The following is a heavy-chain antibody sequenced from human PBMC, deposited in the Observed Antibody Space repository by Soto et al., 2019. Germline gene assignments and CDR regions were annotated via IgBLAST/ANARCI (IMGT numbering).Heavy chain of an antibody. J-gene: IGHJ4*02. Sequence: EVQLVESGGGLVQPGGSLRLSCAASGFTVSSNYMSWVRQAPGKGLEWVSAIYSGGSTYYADSVKGRFTISRHNSKNTLYLQMNSLRAEDTAVYNCARSSSWSYFDYWGQGTLVTVSS. CDR1: GFTVSSNY. D-gene: IGHD6-13*01. V-gene: IGHV3-53*04. CDR3: ARSSSWSYFDY. CDR2: IYSGGST.